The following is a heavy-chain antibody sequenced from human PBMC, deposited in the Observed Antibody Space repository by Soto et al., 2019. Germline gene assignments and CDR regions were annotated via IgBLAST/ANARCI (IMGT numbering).Heavy chain of an antibody. V-gene: IGHV5-51*01. CDR1: GYTFSNFW. CDR2: VYPGDSST. J-gene: IGHJ4*02. D-gene: IGHD4-4*01. CDR3: ARQPGYPSHSNS. Sequence: GESLKISCRTSGYTFSNFWIGWVRQMPGKGLEWMWVVYPGDSSTRYSPSFQGQVTISADKSINTAYLQWNSRKASDSAIYYCARQPGYPSHSNSWGQGTLVTVSS.